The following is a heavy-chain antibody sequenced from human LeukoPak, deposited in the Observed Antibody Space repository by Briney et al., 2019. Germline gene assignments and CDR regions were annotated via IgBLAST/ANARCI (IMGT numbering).Heavy chain of an antibody. V-gene: IGHV1-3*01. D-gene: IGHD6-19*01. CDR2: INAGNGNT. CDR3: ARRGSGWFFDY. CDR1: GYTFTSYA. J-gene: IGHJ4*02. Sequence: GASVKVSCKASGYTFTSYAMHWVRQAPGQRLEXXGWINAGNGNTKYSQKFQGRVTITRDTSASTAYMELSSLRSEDTAVYYCARRGSGWFFDYWGQGTLVTVSS.